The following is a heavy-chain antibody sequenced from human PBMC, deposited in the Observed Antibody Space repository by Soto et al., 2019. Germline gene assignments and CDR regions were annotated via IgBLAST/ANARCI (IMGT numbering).Heavy chain of an antibody. D-gene: IGHD1-1*01. CDR3: ASDYGNDYYYGMDV. Sequence: PSETLSLTCTVSGGSISSGDYYWSWIRQPPGKGLEWIGYIYYSGSTYSNPSLKSRVTISVDTSKNQFSLKLSSVTAADTAVYYCASDYGNDYYYGMDVWGQGTTVTVSS. CDR1: GGSISSGDYY. CDR2: IYYSGST. V-gene: IGHV4-30-4*01. J-gene: IGHJ6*02.